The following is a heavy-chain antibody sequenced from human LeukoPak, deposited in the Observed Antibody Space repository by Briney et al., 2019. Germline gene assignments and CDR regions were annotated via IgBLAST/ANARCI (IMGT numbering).Heavy chain of an antibody. V-gene: IGHV1-69*13. CDR3: ARDWGYCSSTSCYRWFDP. Sequence: SVKVSCKASGGIFSSYAISWVRQAPGQGLEWMGGIIPIFGTANYAQKFQGRVTITADESTSTAYMELSSLRSEDTAVYYCARDWGYCSSTSCYRWFDPWGQGTLVTVSS. D-gene: IGHD2-2*01. CDR1: GGIFSSYA. CDR2: IIPIFGTA. J-gene: IGHJ5*02.